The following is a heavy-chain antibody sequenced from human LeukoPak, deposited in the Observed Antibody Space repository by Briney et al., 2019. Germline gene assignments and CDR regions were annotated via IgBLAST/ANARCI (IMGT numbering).Heavy chain of an antibody. J-gene: IGHJ6*02. V-gene: IGHV4-4*02. D-gene: IGHD3-9*01. CDR2: IYHSGST. Sequence: SETLSLTCAVSGGSISSSNWWSWVRQPPGKGLEWIGEIYHSGSTNYNPSLKSRVTISVDTSKNQFSLKLSSVTAADTAVYYCARARDILTGYYTPTRYYYYGMDVWGQGTTVTVSS. CDR3: ARARDILTGYYTPTRYYYYGMDV. CDR1: GGSISSSNW.